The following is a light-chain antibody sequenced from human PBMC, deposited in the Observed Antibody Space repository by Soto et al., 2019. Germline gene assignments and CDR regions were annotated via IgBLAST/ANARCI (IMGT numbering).Light chain of an antibody. Sequence: DIQMTQSPSALSASVGDRVTITCRASQSISTWLAWYQHKPGKAPKLLIYDASSLESGVPSRFSGSESGTEFTLTISSLQPDDFATYYCQQYNTYPLTFGGGTKVDI. CDR2: DAS. CDR1: QSISTW. V-gene: IGKV1-5*01. CDR3: QQYNTYPLT. J-gene: IGKJ4*01.